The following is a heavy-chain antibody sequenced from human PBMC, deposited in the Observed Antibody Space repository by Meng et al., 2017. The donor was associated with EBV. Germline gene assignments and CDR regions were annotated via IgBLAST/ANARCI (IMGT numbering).Heavy chain of an antibody. V-gene: IGHV1-2*04. J-gene: IGHJ4*02. CDR2: INPNSGGT. Sequence: QVQLVQAGAEVKKPXXSXKVXCXXSGYTFTGYYMHWVRQAPGQGLEWMGWINPNSGGTNYAQKFQGWVTMTRDTSISTAYMELSRLRSDDTAVYYCARDRALEYSHYGVLDYWGQGTLVTVSS. D-gene: IGHD3-10*01. CDR1: GYTFTGYY. CDR3: ARDRALEYSHYGVLDY.